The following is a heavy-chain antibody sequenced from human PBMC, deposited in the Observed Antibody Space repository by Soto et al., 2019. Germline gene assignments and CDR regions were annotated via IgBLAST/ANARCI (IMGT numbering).Heavy chain of an antibody. J-gene: IGHJ3*01. V-gene: IGHV3-53*04. Sequence: EVQLVESGGGLVQPGGSLRLSCAASGSIVSGNDMSWVRQAPGKGLEWVSVIYSGGSTDYADSVKGRCTISRHKSSNTTAYPLPSPLAADTAVFYCGRGQISWELVDGFDFWGQGTLVTVSS. CDR1: GSIVSGND. D-gene: IGHD3-10*01. CDR2: IYSGGST. CDR3: GRGQISWELVDGFDF.